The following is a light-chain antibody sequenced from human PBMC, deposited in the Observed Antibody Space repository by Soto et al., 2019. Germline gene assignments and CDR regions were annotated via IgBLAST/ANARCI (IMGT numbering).Light chain of an antibody. J-gene: IGKJ4*01. CDR2: AAS. CDR3: QKHNRAPPLT. V-gene: IGKV1-27*01. Sequence: DIQMTQSPSSLSASVGDRVTITCRASQGISNYLAWYQQKPGKVPKLLIYAASTLQSGVPSRFSGSGSGTDFTLTISSLQPEDVASYFCQKHNRAPPLTCGGGSKVEIK. CDR1: QGISNY.